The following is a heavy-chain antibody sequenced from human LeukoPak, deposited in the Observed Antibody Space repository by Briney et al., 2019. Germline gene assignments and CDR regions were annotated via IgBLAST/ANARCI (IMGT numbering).Heavy chain of an antibody. CDR3: ARAKRSPGWFDP. CDR1: GGSISSSTYN. Sequence: PSEILSLTCTVSGGSISSSTYNWDWIRQPPGKGLEWIGRISYSGSTYYNPSLKSRVTISVDTSKNQFSLKLSSVTAADTAVYYCARAKRSPGWFDPWGQGTLVTVSS. J-gene: IGHJ5*02. D-gene: IGHD5-24*01. V-gene: IGHV4-39*07. CDR2: ISYSGST.